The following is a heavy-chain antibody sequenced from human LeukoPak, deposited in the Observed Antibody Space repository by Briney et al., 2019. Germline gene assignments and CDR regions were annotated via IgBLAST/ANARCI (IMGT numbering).Heavy chain of an antibody. CDR2: INPTDSNT. J-gene: IGHJ3*02. CDR3: ARRPLGQTVDAFDI. V-gene: IGHV5-51*01. CDR1: GYSFTNYW. D-gene: IGHD1-14*01. Sequence: GESLKISCQGSGYSFTNYWIGWVRQMPGKGLEWMGIINPTDSNTKYSPSFQGQVIISADNSISTAFLQWSSLRASDTAMYYCARRPLGQTVDAFDIWGQGTTVTVSS.